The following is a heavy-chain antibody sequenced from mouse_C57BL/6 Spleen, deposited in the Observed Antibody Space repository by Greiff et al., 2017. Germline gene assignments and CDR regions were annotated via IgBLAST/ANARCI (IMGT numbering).Heavy chain of an antibody. J-gene: IGHJ2*01. Sequence: QVQLQQSGPELVKPGASVKISCKASGYAFSSSWMNWVKQRPGKGLEWIGRIYPGDGDTNYNGKFKGKATLTADKSSSTAYMQLSSLTSGDSAVYFCGTGTLLDYWGQGTTRTVSS. CDR3: GTGTLLDY. D-gene: IGHD4-1*01. V-gene: IGHV1-82*01. CDR2: IYPGDGDT. CDR1: GYAFSSSW.